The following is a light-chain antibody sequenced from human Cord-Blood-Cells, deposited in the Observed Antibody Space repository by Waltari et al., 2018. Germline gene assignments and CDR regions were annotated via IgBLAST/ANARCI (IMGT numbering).Light chain of an antibody. CDR2: DAS. Sequence: EIVLTQSPATLSLSPGERATLSCRASQSVSSYLAWYQQKPGQAPRLLIYDASNRATGIPARFSSSGSGTDFTLTISSLEPEDSAVYYCQQRSNWPTFGGGTKVEIK. CDR1: QSVSSY. V-gene: IGKV3-11*01. J-gene: IGKJ4*01. CDR3: QQRSNWPT.